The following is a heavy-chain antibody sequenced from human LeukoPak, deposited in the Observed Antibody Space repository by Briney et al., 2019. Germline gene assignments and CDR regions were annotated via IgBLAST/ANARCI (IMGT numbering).Heavy chain of an antibody. V-gene: IGHV4-61*02. CDR2: IYISGST. J-gene: IGHJ3*02. Sequence: KPSQTLSLTCTVSGGSISSGNYYWSWMRQPAGKELEWIGRIYISGSTNYNPSLKSRVTISVDTSKNQFSLNLNSVTAADTAVYYCARGDGSAHALDTWGQGTMVTVSS. CDR3: ARGDGSAHALDT. D-gene: IGHD3-10*01. CDR1: GGSISSGNYY.